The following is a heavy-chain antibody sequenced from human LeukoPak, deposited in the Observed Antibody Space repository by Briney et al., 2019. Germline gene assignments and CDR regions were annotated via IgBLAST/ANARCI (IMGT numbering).Heavy chain of an antibody. CDR2: ISGSGGST. V-gene: IGHV3-23*01. J-gene: IGHJ4*02. CDR1: GFTFTSYA. D-gene: IGHD2-21*01. CDR3: AKEKVTNISYFDS. Sequence: PGGSLTLSCAASGFTFTSYAMTWVRLAPGKGLEWVSTISGSGGSTYYADSVKGRFTISRDNSKNTLYLQMNSLRADDTAAYYCAKEKVTNISYFDSWGQGALFTVSS.